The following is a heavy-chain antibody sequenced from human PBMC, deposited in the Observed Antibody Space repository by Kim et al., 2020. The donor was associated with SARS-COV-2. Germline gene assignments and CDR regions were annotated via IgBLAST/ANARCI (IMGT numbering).Heavy chain of an antibody. CDR3: ARARAVAGTPYYYYGMDV. V-gene: IGHV4-59*01. CDR2: IYYSGST. Sequence: SETLSLTCTVSGGSISSYYWSWIRQPPGKGLEWIGYIYYSGSTNYNPSLKSRVTISVDTSKNQFSLKLSSVTAADTAVYYCARARAVAGTPYYYYGMDVWGQGTTVTVSS. D-gene: IGHD6-19*01. CDR1: GGSISSYY. J-gene: IGHJ6*02.